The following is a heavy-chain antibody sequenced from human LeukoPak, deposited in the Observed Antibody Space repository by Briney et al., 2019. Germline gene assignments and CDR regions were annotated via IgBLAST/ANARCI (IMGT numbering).Heavy chain of an antibody. J-gene: IGHJ4*02. V-gene: IGHV3-30-3*01. Sequence: GGSLRLSCAASGFIFSNYAMHWVRQAPGKGLEWVAVISYEGNNKYYADSVKGRFTISRDNSKNTLYLQMNSLRAEDTAVYYCAKDSILIPASKSALDYWGQGTLVTVSS. CDR2: ISYEGNNK. D-gene: IGHD2-2*01. CDR3: AKDSILIPASKSALDY. CDR1: GFIFSNYA.